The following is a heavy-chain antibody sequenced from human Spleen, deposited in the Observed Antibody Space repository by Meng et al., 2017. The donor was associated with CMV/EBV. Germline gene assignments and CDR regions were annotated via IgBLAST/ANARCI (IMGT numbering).Heavy chain of an antibody. D-gene: IGHD3-3*01. J-gene: IGHJ6*02. CDR2: IRYDGRNK. V-gene: IGHV3-30*02. Sequence: GGSLRLSCAASGFSFNDFGMHWVRQAPGKGREWVCFIRYDGRNKYYGDSVKGRFTISRDNSKNTVDLQMNSVRAEDTAVYYCAKDWAFQDFSSGSGMDVWGQGTTVTVSS. CDR3: AKDWAFQDFSSGSGMDV. CDR1: GFSFNDFG.